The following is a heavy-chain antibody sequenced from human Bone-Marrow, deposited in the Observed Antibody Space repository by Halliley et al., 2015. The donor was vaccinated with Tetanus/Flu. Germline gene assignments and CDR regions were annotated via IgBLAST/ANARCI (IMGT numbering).Heavy chain of an antibody. CDR3: AILGISGNYLLAY. CDR1: GDNFAKYW. V-gene: IGHV5-51*01. D-gene: IGHD3-22*01. Sequence: QLVQSGAEVKKPGESLKISCKASGDNFAKYWIGWVRQTPGKGLEWMGIIYPGDSDARCSPSFPGPVIMSADQSLTTAYLQWSSLKASDSAIYCFAILGISGNYLLAYWGQGTLVTDPS. J-gene: IGHJ4*02. CDR2: IYPGDSDA.